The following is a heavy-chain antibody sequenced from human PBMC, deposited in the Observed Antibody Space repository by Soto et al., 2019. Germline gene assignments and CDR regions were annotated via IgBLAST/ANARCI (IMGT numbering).Heavy chain of an antibody. D-gene: IGHD2-2*01. CDR3: ARSQGSSTSLEIYYYYYYGMDV. V-gene: IGHV1-69*01. J-gene: IGHJ6*02. Sequence: QVQLVQSGAEVKKPGSSVKVSCKASGGTFSSYAISWVRQAPGQGLEWMGGIIPISETTNYAQKFQGRVTITADESKSTAYMELSSLRSEDTAAYYCARSQGSSTSLEIYYYYYYGMDVWGQGTMVTVSS. CDR1: GGTFSSYA. CDR2: IIPISETT.